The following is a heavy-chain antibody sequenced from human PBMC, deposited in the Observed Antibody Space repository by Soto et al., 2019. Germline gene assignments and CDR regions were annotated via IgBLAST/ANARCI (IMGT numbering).Heavy chain of an antibody. CDR3: ARVVPGAEAWFGP. D-gene: IGHD2-2*01. V-gene: IGHV1-18*01. CDR1: GYTFSNYG. J-gene: IGHJ5*02. Sequence: ASVKVCCKTSGYTFSNYGITWVRQAPGQPLEWLGWISLYSDGTNYAQKFQGRVSMTTDTSTTTAYMELRSLRSDDTAVYYCARVVPGAEAWFGPWGQGTLVTVSP. CDR2: ISLYSDGT.